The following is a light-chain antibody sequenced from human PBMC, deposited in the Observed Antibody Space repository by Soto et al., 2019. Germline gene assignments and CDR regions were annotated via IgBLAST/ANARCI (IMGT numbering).Light chain of an antibody. V-gene: IGKV1-5*01. CDR1: QSNSSW. Sequence: DIQMTQSPSTLSASVGDRVTITCRASQSNSSWLAWYQQKPGKAPKLLIYDASSLESGVPSRFSGSGSGTEFTLTISSLQPDDFATYYCQQYNSYPGTFGQGTKVDIK. J-gene: IGKJ1*01. CDR2: DAS. CDR3: QQYNSYPGT.